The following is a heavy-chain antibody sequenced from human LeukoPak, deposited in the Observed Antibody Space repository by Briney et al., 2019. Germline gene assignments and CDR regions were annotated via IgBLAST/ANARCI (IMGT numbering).Heavy chain of an antibody. V-gene: IGHV4-59*01. Sequence: SETLSLTCTVSGSSISRYYWSWLRQPPGKGLEWIGYIYHSGSTNYSPSPKSRVTISLDTSKNQFSLNLSSVTAADTAVYYCARDRPYYFGSGSYYDGFDSWGQGTLVTVSS. J-gene: IGHJ4*02. CDR2: IYHSGST. CDR1: GSSISRYY. CDR3: ARDRPYYFGSGSYYDGFDS. D-gene: IGHD3-10*01.